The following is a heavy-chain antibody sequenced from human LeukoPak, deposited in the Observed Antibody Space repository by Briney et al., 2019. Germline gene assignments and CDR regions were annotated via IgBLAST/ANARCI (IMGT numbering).Heavy chain of an antibody. CDR3: GAFVKVAASGSFDV. CDR1: GFIVTNTF. D-gene: IGHD2-21*02. J-gene: IGHJ3*01. CDR2: IFSAGAT. V-gene: IGHV3-66*01. Sequence: GSLRLSCAASGFIVTNTFMKWVRQAPGKGLEWVSVIFSAGATYYADSVKGRFTISRDNSKNTLFLQMNSLRDDDTAVYFCGAFVKVAASGSFDVWGQGTTVTVSS.